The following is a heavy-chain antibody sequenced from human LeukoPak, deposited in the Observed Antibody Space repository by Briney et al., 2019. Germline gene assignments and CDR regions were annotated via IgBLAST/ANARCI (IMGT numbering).Heavy chain of an antibody. CDR1: GGSISSYY. CDR2: IYYSGST. CDR3: ARDMRPEGQIDY. D-gene: IGHD1-14*01. J-gene: IGHJ4*02. V-gene: IGHV4-59*01. Sequence: SETLSLTCTVSGGSISSYYWSWIRQPPGKGLEWIGYIYYSGSTNYNPSLKSRVTISVDTSKNQFSLKLSSVTAADTAVYYCARDMRPEGQIDYWGQGTLVTVSS.